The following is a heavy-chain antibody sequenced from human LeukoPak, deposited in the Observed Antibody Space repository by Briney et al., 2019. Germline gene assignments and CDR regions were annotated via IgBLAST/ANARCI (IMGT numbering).Heavy chain of an antibody. Sequence: SVKVSCKASGGTFTSYAISWVRQAPGQELEWMGGIIPIFGTANYAQKFQGRVTITADKSTSTAYMELSSLRSEDTAVYYCATPTTPYCSGGSCSPRAFDIWGQGTMVTVSS. V-gene: IGHV1-69*06. D-gene: IGHD2-15*01. CDR2: IIPIFGTA. J-gene: IGHJ3*02. CDR1: GGTFTSYA. CDR3: ATPTTPYCSGGSCSPRAFDI.